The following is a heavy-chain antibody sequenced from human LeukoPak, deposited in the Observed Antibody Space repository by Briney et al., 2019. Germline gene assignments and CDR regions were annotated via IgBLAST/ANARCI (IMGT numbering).Heavy chain of an antibody. V-gene: IGHV4-34*01. CDR1: GGSFSGYY. CDR2: INRSGST. CDR3: ASRYDFWSGYYRH. Sequence: KPSETLSLTCAVYGGSFSGYYWSWIRQHPGKRLEWIGEINRSGSTNYNPSLKSRVTISVDTSKNQFSLKLSSVTAADTAVYYCASRYDFWSGYYRHWGQGTLVTVSS. D-gene: IGHD3-3*01. J-gene: IGHJ4*02.